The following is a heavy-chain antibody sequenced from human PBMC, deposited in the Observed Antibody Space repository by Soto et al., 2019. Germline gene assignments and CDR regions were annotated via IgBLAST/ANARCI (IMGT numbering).Heavy chain of an antibody. CDR1: GGSISNYY. Sequence: PSETLSLACTVSGGSISNYYWGWVRQPAGKGREWIGRIYSGGSTYYKPSFMSRVTMSVDTSTNQVSLKLSSVTAADTAIYYCARDAYYYDTRGYYLVDYWGQGTLVTVSS. J-gene: IGHJ4*02. D-gene: IGHD3-22*01. CDR3: ARDAYYYDTRGYYLVDY. CDR2: IYSGGST. V-gene: IGHV4-4*07.